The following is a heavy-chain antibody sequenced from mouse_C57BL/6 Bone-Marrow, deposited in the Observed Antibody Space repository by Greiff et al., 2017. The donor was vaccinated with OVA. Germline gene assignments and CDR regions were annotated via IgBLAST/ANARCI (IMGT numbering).Heavy chain of an antibody. Sequence: EVQLPQSGPELVKPGASVKISCTASGYSFNGAFMNWVKQSPGTSLEWIGGINTYNGDTFYNQKFKGKATLTVEKSYSTAHMELLSLTSEDCAVYYCARDDSNFLFDYWGQGTTLTVSS. CDR2: INTYNGDT. CDR1: GYSFNGAF. CDR3: ARDDSNFLFDY. D-gene: IGHD2-5*01. J-gene: IGHJ2*01. V-gene: IGHV1-37*01.